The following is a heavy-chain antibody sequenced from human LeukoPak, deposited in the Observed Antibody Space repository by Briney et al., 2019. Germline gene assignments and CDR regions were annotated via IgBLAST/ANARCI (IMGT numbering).Heavy chain of an antibody. CDR1: GFTFSNYW. CDR2: IKQTGNEK. V-gene: IGHV3-7*01. Sequence: PGGSLRLSCVGSGFTFSNYWMSWVRQAPGKGLEWVANIKQTGNEKYYVDSVRGRFTISRDNAKNSLYLQMTILEAEDTAVYYCARDINGPSNWGQGVLVAVSS. D-gene: IGHD2-8*01. J-gene: IGHJ4*01. CDR3: ARDINGPSN.